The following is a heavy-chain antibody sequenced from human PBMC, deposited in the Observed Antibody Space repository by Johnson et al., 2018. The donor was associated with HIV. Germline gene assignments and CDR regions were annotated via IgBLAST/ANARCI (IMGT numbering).Heavy chain of an antibody. CDR2: ISYDGTNK. Sequence: QVQLMESGGGLIQPGGSLRLSCAASGFTFSSYAMSWVRQAPGKGLEWVAVISYDGTNKYYADSVKGRFTISRDNSKNTLYLEMNSLRADDTAVYYCASDGNTYYNCWSGYRPGYIWGQGTMVTVSS. D-gene: IGHD3-3*01. CDR3: ASDGNTYYNCWSGYRPGYI. CDR1: GFTFSSYA. J-gene: IGHJ3*02. V-gene: IGHV3-30*04.